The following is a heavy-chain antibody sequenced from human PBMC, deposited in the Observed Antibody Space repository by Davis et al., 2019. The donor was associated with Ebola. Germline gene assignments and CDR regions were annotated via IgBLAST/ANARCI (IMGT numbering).Heavy chain of an antibody. CDR1: GDSVSSNSVA. D-gene: IGHD4-17*01. Sequence: SQTLSLTCAISGDSVSSNSVAWDWIRQSSSRGLEWLGRTYYRSKWCNDYAVSVKSRITVNPDTSKNQFSLQLNSVTPEDTAVYYCARDYGGPFDYWGQGTLVTVSS. CDR2: TYYRSKWCN. V-gene: IGHV6-1*01. J-gene: IGHJ4*02. CDR3: ARDYGGPFDY.